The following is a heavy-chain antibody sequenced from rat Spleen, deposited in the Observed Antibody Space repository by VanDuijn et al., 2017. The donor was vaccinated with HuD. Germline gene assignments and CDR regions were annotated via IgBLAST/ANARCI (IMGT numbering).Heavy chain of an antibody. CDR1: GFNFNDYW. J-gene: IGHJ2*01. Sequence: EVKLVESGGGLVQPGRSLKLSCAASGFNFNDYWMGWVRQAPGKGLEWIGEINKDSSEIKCISFLKDKFIISRDNAQNTLFLQMSRLGSEDTAIYYCAKSHITGIPFDFWGQGVMVTVSS. CDR3: AKSHITGIPFDF. CDR2: INKDSSEI. D-gene: IGHD1-9*01. V-gene: IGHV4-2*01.